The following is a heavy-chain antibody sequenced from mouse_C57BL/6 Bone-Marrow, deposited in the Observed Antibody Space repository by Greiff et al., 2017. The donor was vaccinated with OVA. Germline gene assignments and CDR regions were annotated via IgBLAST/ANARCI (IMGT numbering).Heavy chain of an antibody. CDR3: ARDYGSSYGYWYFDV. D-gene: IGHD1-1*01. J-gene: IGHJ1*03. CDR1: GYTFTSYW. CDR2: IDPSDSYT. V-gene: IGHV1-50*01. Sequence: QVQLQQPGAELVKPGASVKLSCKASGYTFTSYWMQWVKQRPGQGLEWIGEIDPSDSYTNYNQKFKGKATLTVDTSSSTAYMQLSSLTSEDSAVYYCARDYGSSYGYWYFDVWGTGTTVTVSS.